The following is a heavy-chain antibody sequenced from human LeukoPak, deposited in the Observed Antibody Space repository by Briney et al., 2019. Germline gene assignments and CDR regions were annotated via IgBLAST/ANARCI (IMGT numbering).Heavy chain of an antibody. CDR3: ARDHYDSSGYYGMDV. CDR2: ISGSGGSA. CDR1: GFTFSSYA. Sequence: GGSLRLSCAASGFTFSSYAMSWVRQAPGKGLERVSAISGSGGSAYYADSVKGRFTISRDNAKNSLYLQMNSLRAEDTAVYYCARDHYDSSGYYGMDVWGQGTTVTVSS. D-gene: IGHD3-22*01. J-gene: IGHJ6*02. V-gene: IGHV3-23*01.